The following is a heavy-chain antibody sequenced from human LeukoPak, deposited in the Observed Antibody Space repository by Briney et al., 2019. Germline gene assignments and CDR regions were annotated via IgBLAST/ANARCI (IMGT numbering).Heavy chain of an antibody. CDR1: GYSISSGYY. CDR2: IYHSGST. J-gene: IGHJ4*02. Sequence: PSETLSLTCTVSGYSISSGYYWGWIRQPPGKGLEWIGSIYHSGSTYYNPSLKSRVTISVDTSKNQFSLKRSSVTAADTAVYYCARVSPWTPYGGGDYWGQGTLVTVSS. V-gene: IGHV4-38-2*02. CDR3: ARVSPWTPYGGGDY. D-gene: IGHD3-10*01.